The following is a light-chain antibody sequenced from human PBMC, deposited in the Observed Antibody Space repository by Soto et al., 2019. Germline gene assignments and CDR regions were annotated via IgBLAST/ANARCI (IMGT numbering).Light chain of an antibody. CDR1: QDISNS. Sequence: DLQMTQSPSSLSASVGDRVTITCQTSQDISNSLNWYQQKPGKAPKLLIYDVFNLEIGVPSRFSGSVSGTEFTFPIRSLQPEDIATYYCQKYDDLPLPFGGGTKVEIK. V-gene: IGKV1-33*01. CDR3: QKYDDLPLP. CDR2: DVF. J-gene: IGKJ4*01.